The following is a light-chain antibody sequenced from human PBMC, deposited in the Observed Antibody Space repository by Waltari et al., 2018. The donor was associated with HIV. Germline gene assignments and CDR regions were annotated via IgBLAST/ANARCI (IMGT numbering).Light chain of an antibody. CDR1: QSVSSTY. V-gene: IGKV3-20*01. CDR3: QQYGNSLIT. CDR2: GAS. J-gene: IGKJ5*01. Sequence: EIVLTQSPGTLSLSPGERATLSCRASQSVSSTYLAWYQQKPGQAPRLLIYGASSRATGIPDRFSGSVSGTDFTLAISRVEPEDFAAYYCQQYGNSLITFGQGTRLAIK.